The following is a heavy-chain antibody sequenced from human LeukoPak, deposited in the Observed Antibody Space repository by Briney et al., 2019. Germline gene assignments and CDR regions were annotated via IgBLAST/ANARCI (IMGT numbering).Heavy chain of an antibody. Sequence: GGSLRLSCSASGFTFSSYAMHWVRQAPGKGLEYVSAISSNGGSTYYADSVKGRFTISRDNSKNTLYLQMSSLRAEDTAVYCCVKTGSGIVVVPAARYFQHWGQGTLVTVSS. V-gene: IGHV3-64D*06. CDR2: ISSNGGST. CDR3: VKTGSGIVVVPAARYFQH. J-gene: IGHJ1*01. CDR1: GFTFSSYA. D-gene: IGHD2-2*01.